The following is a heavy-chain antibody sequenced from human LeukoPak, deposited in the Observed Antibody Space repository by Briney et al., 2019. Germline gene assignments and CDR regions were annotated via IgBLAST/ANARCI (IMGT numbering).Heavy chain of an antibody. Sequence: ASVKVSCTASGYTFTDYYMHWVRQAPGQGLEWMGWINPNSGGTNYAQKFQGRVTMTRDTSISTAYMELSRLRSDDTAVYYCARDRSYYGSGVNWFDPWGQGTLVTVSS. D-gene: IGHD3-10*01. J-gene: IGHJ5*02. CDR2: INPNSGGT. V-gene: IGHV1-2*02. CDR3: ARDRSYYGSGVNWFDP. CDR1: GYTFTDYY.